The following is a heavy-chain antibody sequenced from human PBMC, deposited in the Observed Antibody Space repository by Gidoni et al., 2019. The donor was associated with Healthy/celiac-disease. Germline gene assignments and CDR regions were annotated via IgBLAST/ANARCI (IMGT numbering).Heavy chain of an antibody. CDR2: IYYSGST. J-gene: IGHJ6*02. D-gene: IGHD2-2*01. CDR1: GGSISSGGYY. CDR3: GRDGKYQLLPRRYYGMDV. V-gene: IGHV4-31*03. Sequence: QVQLQESGPGLVTPSQTLSLTCTVSGGSISSGGYYWSWIRQHPGKGLEWIGYIYYSGSTYYNPSLKSRVTISVDTSKNQFSLKLSSVTAADTAVYYCGRDGKYQLLPRRYYGMDVWGQGTTVTVSS.